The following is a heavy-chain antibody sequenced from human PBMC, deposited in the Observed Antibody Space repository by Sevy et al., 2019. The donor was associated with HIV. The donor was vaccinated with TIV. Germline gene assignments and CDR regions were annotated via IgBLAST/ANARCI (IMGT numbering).Heavy chain of an antibody. CDR1: GFTFSSYA. V-gene: IGHV3-23*01. J-gene: IGHJ4*02. Sequence: GGSLRLSCAASGFTFSSYAMSWVRQAPGKGLEWVSAISGSGGSTYYADSVKGRFTISRDNSKNTLYLQMNSLRAEDTAVYYWSKEYYDILTGSPGGVDYWGQGTLVTVSS. CDR3: SKEYYDILTGSPGGVDY. CDR2: ISGSGGST. D-gene: IGHD3-9*01.